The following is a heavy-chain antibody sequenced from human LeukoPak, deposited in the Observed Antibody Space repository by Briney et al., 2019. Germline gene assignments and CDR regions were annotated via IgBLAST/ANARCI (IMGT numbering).Heavy chain of an antibody. CDR2: TSVYNGKT. J-gene: IGHJ5*02. Sequence: ASVKVSCKASGYSFTSYGISWVRQAPGQGLEWMGWTSVYNGKTNYAQKLQGRVTMTTDTSTSTTYMELRSLRSDDTAVYYCARDNSVGDIAWWFDPWGQGTLVTVSS. V-gene: IGHV1-18*01. CDR1: GYSFTSYG. CDR3: ARDNSVGDIAWWFDP. D-gene: IGHD3-16*02.